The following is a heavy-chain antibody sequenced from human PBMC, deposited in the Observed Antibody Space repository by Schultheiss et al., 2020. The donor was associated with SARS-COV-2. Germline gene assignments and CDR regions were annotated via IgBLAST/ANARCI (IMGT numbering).Heavy chain of an antibody. CDR2: IYHSGST. CDR1: GYSISSGYY. Sequence: SETLSLTCAVSGYSISSGYYWGWIRQPPGKGLEWIGSIYHSGSTYYNPSLKSRVTISVDTSKNQFSLKLSSVTAADTAVYYCARDRYYGSGLALVYWGQGTLVTVSS. J-gene: IGHJ4*02. V-gene: IGHV4-38-2*02. CDR3: ARDRYYGSGLALVY. D-gene: IGHD3-10*01.